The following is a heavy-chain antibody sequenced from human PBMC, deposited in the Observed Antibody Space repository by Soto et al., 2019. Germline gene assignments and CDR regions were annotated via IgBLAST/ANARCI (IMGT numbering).Heavy chain of an antibody. V-gene: IGHV4-30-4*01. CDR3: ARVPSGDKVDS. Sequence: QVQLQESGPGLVKPSQTLSLTCTVSGGSISTVNYWWSWIRQSPDMGLEWIGHIYNGECTYNNTSLESRVTMSVDTSKNQLSLTLSSVSAADTAVYYCARVPSGDKVDSWGQGTLVTVSS. CDR1: GGSISTVNYW. D-gene: IGHD7-27*01. J-gene: IGHJ4*02. CDR2: IYNGECT.